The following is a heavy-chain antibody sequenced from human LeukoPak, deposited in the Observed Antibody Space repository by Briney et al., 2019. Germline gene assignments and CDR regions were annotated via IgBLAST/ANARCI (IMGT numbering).Heavy chain of an antibody. D-gene: IGHD5-18*01. V-gene: IGHV5-51*01. Sequence: KAGESLKISCKGSGYSFTSYCIGWVRQMPGKGLEWMGIIYPGDSDTRYSPSFQGQVTISADKSISTAYLQWSSLKASDTAMYYCARQGYSYGSLPFDYWSQGTLVTVSS. J-gene: IGHJ4*02. CDR1: GYSFTSYC. CDR2: IYPGDSDT. CDR3: ARQGYSYGSLPFDY.